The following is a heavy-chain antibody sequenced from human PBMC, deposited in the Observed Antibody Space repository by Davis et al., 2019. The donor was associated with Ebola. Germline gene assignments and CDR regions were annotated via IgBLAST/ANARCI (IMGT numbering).Heavy chain of an antibody. V-gene: IGHV3-20*04. CDR3: ARQSGSKWYDEHYFFDY. CDR2: INWNGGST. J-gene: IGHJ4*02. CDR1: GFTFDDYG. Sequence: ESLKISCAASGFTFDDYGMNWVRQGPGKGLEWGANINWNGGSTVYADSVKGRFTISRDKAKNSLFLQMDSLRVEDTAVYYCARQSGSKWYDEHYFFDYWGQGTLVTVSS. D-gene: IGHD2-15*01.